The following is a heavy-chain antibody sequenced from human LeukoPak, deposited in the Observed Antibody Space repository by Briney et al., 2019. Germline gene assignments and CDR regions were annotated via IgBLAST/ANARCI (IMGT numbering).Heavy chain of an antibody. Sequence: SETLSLTCIVSGGSISSYYWSWIRQPPGKGLEWIGYIYSSGSTDYNPSLKSRATISLDTPNHQFSLKLTPVTAADTAVYYCARHVGIHLWSLYFDYWGQGSLVTVSS. V-gene: IGHV4-59*08. CDR3: ARHVGIHLWSLYFDY. CDR1: GGSISSYY. J-gene: IGHJ4*02. CDR2: IYSSGST. D-gene: IGHD5-18*01.